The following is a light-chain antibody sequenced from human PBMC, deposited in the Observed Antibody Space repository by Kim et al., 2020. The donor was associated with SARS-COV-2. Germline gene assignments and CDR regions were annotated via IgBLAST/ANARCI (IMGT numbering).Light chain of an antibody. Sequence: ASVGDRFTITCRASRSIGGLLAWYQQKPGKAPKLLIYEASTLKSGVPSRFSGSGSETEFTLTTSSLQPDDCATYYCQQYRSYPWTFGQGTKVDIK. V-gene: IGKV1-5*03. CDR1: RSIGGL. J-gene: IGKJ1*01. CDR2: EAS. CDR3: QQYRSYPWT.